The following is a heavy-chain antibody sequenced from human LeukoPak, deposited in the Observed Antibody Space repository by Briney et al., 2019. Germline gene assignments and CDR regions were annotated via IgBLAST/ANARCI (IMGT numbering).Heavy chain of an antibody. CDR2: INHSGST. D-gene: IGHD3-16*01. Sequence: SETLSLTCAVYGGSFSGYYWSWIRQPPGKGLEWIGEINHSGSTNYNPSLKSRVTISVDTSKNQFSLKLSSVTAADTAVYYCARDVWAFRATGGWFDPWGQGTLSPSPQ. CDR1: GGSFSGYY. V-gene: IGHV4-34*01. CDR3: ARDVWAFRATGGWFDP. J-gene: IGHJ5*02.